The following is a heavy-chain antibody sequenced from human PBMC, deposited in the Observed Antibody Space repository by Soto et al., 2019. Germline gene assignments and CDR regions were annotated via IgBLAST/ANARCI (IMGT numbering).Heavy chain of an antibody. CDR1: GFTFSSYA. J-gene: IGHJ6*02. CDR2: ISGSGGST. CDR3: AKEAGYCSGGSCYYYYGMDV. D-gene: IGHD2-15*01. V-gene: IGHV3-23*01. Sequence: GGSLRLSCAASGFTFSSYAMSWVRQAPGKGLEWVSAISGSGGSTYYADSVKGRFTISRDNSKNTLYLQMNSLRAEDTAVYYCAKEAGYCSGGSCYYYYGMDVWGQGTTVTVSS.